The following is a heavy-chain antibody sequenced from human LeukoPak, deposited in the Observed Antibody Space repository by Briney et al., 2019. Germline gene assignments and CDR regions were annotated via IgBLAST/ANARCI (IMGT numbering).Heavy chain of an antibody. Sequence: GGSLRLSCAASGFTFSNFAMNWVRQAPGKGLEWVSTISGSGGSTYYADSVKGRFTISRDNSKNTLYLQMNSLRAEDTAVYYCAKATSITMVRGVIQRGYFDYWGQGTLVTVSS. D-gene: IGHD3-10*01. CDR1: GFTFSNFA. CDR2: ISGSGGST. CDR3: AKATSITMVRGVIQRGYFDY. V-gene: IGHV3-23*01. J-gene: IGHJ4*02.